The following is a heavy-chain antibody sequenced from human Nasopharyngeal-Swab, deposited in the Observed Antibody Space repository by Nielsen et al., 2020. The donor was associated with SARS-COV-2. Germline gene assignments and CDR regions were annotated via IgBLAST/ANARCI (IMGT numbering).Heavy chain of an antibody. V-gene: IGHV3-30*03. CDR3: VRDQDNSSYFDY. D-gene: IGHD6-6*01. Sequence: GGPLRFPCAAFGFTFSTSGTPWARQAPGKGLEWVAVISYDGSNKYYADSVKGRFTISRDNSKNTLYLQMNSLRAEDTAVYYCVRDQDNSSYFDYWGQGTLVTVSS. J-gene: IGHJ4*02. CDR1: GFTFSTSG. CDR2: ISYDGSNK.